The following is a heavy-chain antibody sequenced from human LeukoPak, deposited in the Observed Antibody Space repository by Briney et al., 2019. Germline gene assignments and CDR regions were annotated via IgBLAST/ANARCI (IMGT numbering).Heavy chain of an antibody. CDR3: ARGGIGDSSGYLAY. D-gene: IGHD3-22*01. Sequence: PGGSLRLSCAASGFTFSSYAMHWVRQAPGKGLEWVAVISYDGSNKYYADSVKGRFTISKDNAKNTLYLQMSSLRAEDTAVYYCARGGIGDSSGYLAYWGQGTLVTVSS. CDR2: ISYDGSNK. CDR1: GFTFSSYA. J-gene: IGHJ4*02. V-gene: IGHV3-30-3*01.